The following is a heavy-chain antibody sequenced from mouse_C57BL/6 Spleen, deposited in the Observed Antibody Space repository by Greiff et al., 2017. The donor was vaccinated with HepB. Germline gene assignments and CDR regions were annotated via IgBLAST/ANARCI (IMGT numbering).Heavy chain of an antibody. CDR1: GFTFSDYY. CDR3: ARNHYGNPSYAMDY. Sequence: DVKLVESGGGLVQPGGSLKLSCAASGFTFSDYYMYWVRQTPEKRLEWVAYISNGGGSTYYPDTVKGRFTISRDNAKNTLYLQMSRLKSEDTAMYYCARNHYGNPSYAMDYWGQGTSVTVSS. D-gene: IGHD2-1*01. CDR2: ISNGGGST. J-gene: IGHJ4*01. V-gene: IGHV5-12*01.